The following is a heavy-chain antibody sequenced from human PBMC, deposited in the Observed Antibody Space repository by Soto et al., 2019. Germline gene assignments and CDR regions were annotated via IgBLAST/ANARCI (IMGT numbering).Heavy chain of an antibody. CDR2: ISSRGDTR. CDR1: GFTFRTYE. CDR3: VRESIEVTGPYDN. V-gene: IGHV3-48*03. J-gene: IGHJ4*02. Sequence: GGSLRLSCAASGFTFRTYEMNWVRQAPGKGLEWVSYISSRGDTRFYADAVKGRFTISRDNAKNSLYLQMNSLRAEATALYYCVRESIEVTGPYDNWGQGTLVTVSS. D-gene: IGHD6-19*01.